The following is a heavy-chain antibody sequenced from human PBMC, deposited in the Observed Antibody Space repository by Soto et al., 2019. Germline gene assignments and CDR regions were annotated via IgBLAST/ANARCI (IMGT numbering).Heavy chain of an antibody. CDR1: GFTLSSYG. V-gene: IGHV3-30*18. Sequence: QVQLVESGGGVVQPGRSLRLSCAASGFTLSSYGMHWVRQAPGKGLEWVAVISYDGSNKYYADSVKGRFTISRDNSKNTLYLQMNSLRAEDTAVYYCAKEVSGYDILTENWFDPWGQGTLVTVSS. D-gene: IGHD3-9*01. CDR2: ISYDGSNK. CDR3: AKEVSGYDILTENWFDP. J-gene: IGHJ5*02.